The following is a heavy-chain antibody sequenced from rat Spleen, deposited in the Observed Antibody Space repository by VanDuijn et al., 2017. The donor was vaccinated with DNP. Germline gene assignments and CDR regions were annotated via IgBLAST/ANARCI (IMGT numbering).Heavy chain of an antibody. CDR3: ARWPGYNPPYAMDA. D-gene: IGHD1-4*01. CDR1: GYSITSSYR. CDR2: VNSAGTT. J-gene: IGHJ4*01. V-gene: IGHV3-3*01. Sequence: EVQLQESGPGLVKTSQSLSLTCSVTGYSITSSYRWSWIRKFPGNKLEWMGSVNSAGTTNYNPSLKSRISITRDTSKNQFFLQLNSVTTEDTATYYCARWPGYNPPYAMDAWGQGTSVTVSS.